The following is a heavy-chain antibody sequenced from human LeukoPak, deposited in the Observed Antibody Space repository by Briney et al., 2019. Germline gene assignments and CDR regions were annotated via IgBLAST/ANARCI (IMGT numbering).Heavy chain of an antibody. J-gene: IGHJ3*02. Sequence: GGSLRLSCAASGFTLTNRAVAWDRQAPGTGLEWVAAEGSAGGTYYADSVKGRFTIYKDNSEKTLSLQMDRLRVEDTALYYCASRTWVGGGFYAFDIWGQGTMVTVSS. V-gene: IGHV3-23*01. D-gene: IGHD3-16*01. CDR2: EGSAGGT. CDR3: ASRTWVGGGFYAFDI. CDR1: GFTLTNRA.